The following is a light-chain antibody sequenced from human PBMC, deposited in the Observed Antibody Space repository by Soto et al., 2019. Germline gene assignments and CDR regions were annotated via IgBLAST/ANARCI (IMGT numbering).Light chain of an antibody. CDR3: QLRSNWPPWT. CDR2: DAS. J-gene: IGKJ1*01. Sequence: EIVLTQSPATLSLSPGERATLTCRASQSVSSYLAWYQQKRGQAPRLLIYDASNRATGIPARFSGSGSGTDFTLTISSLEPEDFAVYYCQLRSNWPPWTFGQGTKVEIK. CDR1: QSVSSY. V-gene: IGKV3-11*01.